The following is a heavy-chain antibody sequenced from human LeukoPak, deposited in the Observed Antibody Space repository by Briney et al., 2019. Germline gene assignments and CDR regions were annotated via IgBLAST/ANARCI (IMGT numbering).Heavy chain of an antibody. V-gene: IGHV4-59*01. CDR1: GGSISSYY. J-gene: IGHJ6*03. CDR2: IYYSGST. CDR3: ARDASYYYDSSGYYTPYYYYMDV. D-gene: IGHD3-22*01. Sequence: SETLSLTCTVSGGSISSYYWSWIRQPPGQGLEWIGYIYYSGSTNYNPSLKSRVTISVDTSKNQFSLKLSSVTAADTAVYYCARDASYYYDSSGYYTPYYYYMDVWGKGTTVTVSS.